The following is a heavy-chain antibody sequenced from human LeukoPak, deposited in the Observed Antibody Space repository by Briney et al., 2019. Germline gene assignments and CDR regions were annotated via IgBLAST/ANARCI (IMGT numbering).Heavy chain of an antibody. CDR3: ARDRVTYYYYYGMDV. J-gene: IGHJ6*02. V-gene: IGHV3-30-3*01. Sequence: PGGSLRLSCAASGFTFSSYAIHWVRQAPGKGLEWVAVISYDGSNKYYADSVKGRFTISRDNSRSTLYLQMNSLRAEDTAMYYCARDRVTYYYYYGMDVWGQGTTVTVSS. D-gene: IGHD4-11*01. CDR1: GFTFSSYA. CDR2: ISYDGSNK.